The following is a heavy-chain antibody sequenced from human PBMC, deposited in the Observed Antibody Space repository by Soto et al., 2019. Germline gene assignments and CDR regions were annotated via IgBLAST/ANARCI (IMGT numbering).Heavy chain of an antibody. CDR3: AASDSSSWQHDC. Sequence: QVQLVQSGAELKKPGSSVRVSCQISGDSFSSYAISWVRQAPGEGLEWVGGIIPIFETANYAQNFQGRVTITAVESTTTAYMEVTRLRPEDTAIFYWAASDSSSWQHDCWGEGTLITVSS. CDR1: GDSFSSYA. V-gene: IGHV1-69*01. D-gene: IGHD6-13*01. CDR2: IIPIFETA. J-gene: IGHJ4*02.